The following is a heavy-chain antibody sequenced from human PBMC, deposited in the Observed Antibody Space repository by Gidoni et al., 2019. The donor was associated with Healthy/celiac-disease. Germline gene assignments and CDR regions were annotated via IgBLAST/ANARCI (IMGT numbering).Heavy chain of an antibody. V-gene: IGHV3-21*01. CDR2: ISSSSSYT. D-gene: IGHD6-6*01. CDR3: ARDSSSQPGFDY. CDR1: GFTFSSYS. Sequence: EVQLVEFGGGLVKPGGSLRLSCAASGFTFSSYSMNWVRQAPGEGLGWVSSISSSSSYTYYADSVKGRFTISRDNAKNSLYLQMNSLRAEDTAVYYCARDSSSQPGFDYWGQGTLVTVSS. J-gene: IGHJ4*02.